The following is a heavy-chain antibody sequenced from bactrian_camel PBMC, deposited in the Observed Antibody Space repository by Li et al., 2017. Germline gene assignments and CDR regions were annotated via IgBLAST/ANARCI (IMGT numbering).Heavy chain of an antibody. J-gene: IGHJ4*01. CDR2: INRGGTT. D-gene: IGHD8*01. CDR3: AADSVILPGRELEASEYSY. CDR1: GFTFSSSD. V-gene: IGHV3S40*01. Sequence: VQLVESGGGLVQPGGSLRLSCVASGFTFSSSDMSWVRQAPGKGLEWVSIINRGGTTYYADSMKGRFTISRDSAKNTLYLRMNSLKPEDTAMYYCAADSVILPGRELEASEYSYWGQGTQVTVS.